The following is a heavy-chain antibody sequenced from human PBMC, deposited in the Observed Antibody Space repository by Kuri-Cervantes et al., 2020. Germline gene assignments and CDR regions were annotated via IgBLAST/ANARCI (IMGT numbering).Heavy chain of an antibody. D-gene: IGHD3-3*01. CDR2: ISSSGSTI. CDR1: GFTFSSYE. V-gene: IGHV3-48*03. J-gene: IGHJ6*03. Sequence: LSLTCAASGFTFSSYEMNWVRQAPGKGLEWVSYISSSGSTIYYADSVKGRFTISRDNAKNSLYLQMNSLRAEDTALYYCARDWSMEVWGEGTTVTVSS. CDR3: ARDWSMEV.